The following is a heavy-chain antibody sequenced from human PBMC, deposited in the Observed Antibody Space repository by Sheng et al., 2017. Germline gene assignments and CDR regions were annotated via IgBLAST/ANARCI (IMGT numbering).Heavy chain of an antibody. V-gene: IGHV4-34*01. CDR1: GGSFSGYY. Sequence: QVQLQQWGAGLLKPSETLSLTCAVYGGSFSGYYWSWIRQPPGKGLEWIGEINHSGSTNYNPSLKSRVTISVDTSKNQFSLKLSSVTAADTAVYYCARGPYYGSGSYYPYYYYYGMDVWGQGTTVTVSS. D-gene: IGHD3-10*01. CDR2: INHSGST. J-gene: IGHJ6*02. CDR3: ARGPYYGSGSYYPYYYYYGMDV.